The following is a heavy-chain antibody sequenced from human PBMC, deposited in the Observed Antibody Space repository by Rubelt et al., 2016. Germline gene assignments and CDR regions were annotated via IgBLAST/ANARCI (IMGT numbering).Heavy chain of an antibody. CDR3: VRGLGSSFIIAGGARY. Sequence: ISYIGSGRSPIYYADSVKGRFTISRDNAKNSLSLQMNSLRAEDSALYYCVRGLGSSFIIAGGARYWGQGTLVTVSS. J-gene: IGHJ4*02. D-gene: IGHD2-21*01. V-gene: IGHV3-48*03. CDR2: IGSGRSPI.